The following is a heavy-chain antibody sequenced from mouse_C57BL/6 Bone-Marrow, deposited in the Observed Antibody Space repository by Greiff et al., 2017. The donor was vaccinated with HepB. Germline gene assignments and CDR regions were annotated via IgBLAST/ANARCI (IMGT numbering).Heavy chain of an antibody. CDR2: ISYDGSN. D-gene: IGHD1-1*01. Sequence: DVKLQESGPGLVKPSQSLSLTCSVSGYSITSCYYWNWIRQLPGNLLEWLGYISYDGSNNYNPSLKNRITITRDTSKNQFFLKLNSVTTEDTATYYWTREGYYYGSSYSAAWFAYWGQGTLVTVSA. J-gene: IGHJ3*01. CDR3: TREGYYYGSSYSAAWFAY. V-gene: IGHV3-6*01. CDR1: GYSITSCYY.